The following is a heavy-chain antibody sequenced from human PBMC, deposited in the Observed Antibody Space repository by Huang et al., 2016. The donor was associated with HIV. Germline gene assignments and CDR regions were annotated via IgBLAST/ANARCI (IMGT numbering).Heavy chain of an antibody. CDR2: LHYYEINK. CDR3: AKGFGVVTIRGDAFDM. V-gene: IGHV3-30*02. CDR1: GFSFRTYG. Sequence: QVQLVESGGGVVQPGGSLRLSCAASGFSFRTYGMHWVRQAPGKGLEGVSYLHYYEINKYYSDSVQGRFTISRDNFKNTFYLQMNSLRTEDTALYYCAKGFGVVTIRGDAFDMWGQGTMVFVSS. D-gene: IGHD3-3*01. J-gene: IGHJ3*02.